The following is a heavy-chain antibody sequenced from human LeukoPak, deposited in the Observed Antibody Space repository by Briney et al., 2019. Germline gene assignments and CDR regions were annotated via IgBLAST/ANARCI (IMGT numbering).Heavy chain of an antibody. V-gene: IGHV3-49*03. Sequence: PGGSLRLSCTASGFTFGDYAMSWFRQAPGKGLEWVGFIRSKAYGGTTEYAASVKGRFTISRDDSKSIAYLQMNSLKTEDTAVYYCTGRDGYNLPLHFDYWGQGTLVTVSS. CDR2: IRSKAYGGTT. J-gene: IGHJ4*02. CDR1: GFTFGDYA. CDR3: TGRDGYNLPLHFDY. D-gene: IGHD5-24*01.